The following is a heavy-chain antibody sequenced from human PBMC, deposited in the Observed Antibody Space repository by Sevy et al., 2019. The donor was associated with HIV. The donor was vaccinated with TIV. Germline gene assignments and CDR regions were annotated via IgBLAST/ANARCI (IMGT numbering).Heavy chain of an antibody. CDR1: GFTFSSYS. Sequence: GGSLRLSCAASGFTFSSYSMNWVRQAPGKGLEWVSYISSSSSTIYYADSVKGRFTISRDNAKNSLYLQMNSLRDEDTAVYYCARDKGTIFGVRGYFDYWGQGTLVTVS. V-gene: IGHV3-48*02. J-gene: IGHJ4*02. CDR3: ARDKGTIFGVRGYFDY. CDR2: ISSSSSTI. D-gene: IGHD3-3*01.